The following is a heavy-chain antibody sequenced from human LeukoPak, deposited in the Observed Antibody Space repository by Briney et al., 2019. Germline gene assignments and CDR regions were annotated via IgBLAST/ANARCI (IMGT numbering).Heavy chain of an antibody. D-gene: IGHD2-2*01. Sequence: GGSLRLSCAASGFTFRTYGTNWVRQAPGKGLEWVAFVRYDGNNKFYADSVKGRLTISRDNSKNTLYLQMNSLRDVDTAVYYCAKDYSTVWFSKGADYWGQGTLVTVSS. CDR3: AKDYSTVWFSKGADY. J-gene: IGHJ4*02. CDR1: GFTFRTYG. CDR2: VRYDGNNK. V-gene: IGHV3-30*02.